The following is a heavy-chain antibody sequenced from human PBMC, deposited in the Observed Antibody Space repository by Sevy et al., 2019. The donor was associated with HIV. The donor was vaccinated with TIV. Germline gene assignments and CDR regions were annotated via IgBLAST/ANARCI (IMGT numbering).Heavy chain of an antibody. CDR1: GFTFSSYE. J-gene: IGHJ4*02. Sequence: GGSLRLSCAASGFTFSSYEMNWVRQAPGKGLEWVSVITYSGVNTYYADSVKGRFTISRDNSKNKLYLQMNSLRAEDTAVYYCAKDRVSGTYYTGDFDYWGQGTLVTVSS. CDR3: AKDRVSGTYYTGDFDY. CDR2: ITYSGVNT. D-gene: IGHD3-10*01. V-gene: IGHV3-23*01.